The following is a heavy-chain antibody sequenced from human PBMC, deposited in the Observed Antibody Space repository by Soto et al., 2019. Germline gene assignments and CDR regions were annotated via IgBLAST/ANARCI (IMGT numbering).Heavy chain of an antibody. Sequence: PSETLSLTCTVSGGSISSGGYYWSWIRQHPGKGLEWIGYIYYSGSTYYNPSLKSRVTISVDTSKNQFSLKLSSVTAADTAVYYCARDDEKDGYNYFDYWGQGTLVTVSS. V-gene: IGHV4-31*03. D-gene: IGHD5-12*01. J-gene: IGHJ4*02. CDR3: ARDDEKDGYNYFDY. CDR2: IYYSGST. CDR1: GGSISSGGYY.